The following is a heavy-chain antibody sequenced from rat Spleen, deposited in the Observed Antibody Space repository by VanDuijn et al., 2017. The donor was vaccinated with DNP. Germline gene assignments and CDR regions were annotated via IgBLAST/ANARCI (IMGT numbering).Heavy chain of an antibody. D-gene: IGHD1-2*01. CDR1: GFTFSNYY. CDR2: IGPGGGNT. V-gene: IGHV5S11*01. J-gene: IGHJ2*01. Sequence: EVQLVESGGGLVQPGRSMRLSCVASGFTFSNYYMVWVRQAPTKGLEWVASIGPGGGNTYYRDSVKGRFTISRDNVKSTLYLQMDSLRSEETATYYCVTHIVAIFDYWGQGVMVTVSS. CDR3: VTHIVAIFDY.